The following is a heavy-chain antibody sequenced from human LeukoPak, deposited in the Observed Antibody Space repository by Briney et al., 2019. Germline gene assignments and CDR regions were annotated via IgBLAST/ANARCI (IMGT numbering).Heavy chain of an antibody. CDR2: ISYDGSNK. Sequence: PGGSLRLSCAASGFTVSSNYMSWVRQAPGKGLEWVAVISYDGSNKYYADSVKGRFTISRDNSKNTLYLQMNSLRAEDTAVYYCARDGPTYSSSSGTDVWGKGTTVTVSS. V-gene: IGHV3-30-3*01. CDR3: ARDGPTYSSSSGTDV. CDR1: GFTVSSNY. D-gene: IGHD6-13*01. J-gene: IGHJ6*04.